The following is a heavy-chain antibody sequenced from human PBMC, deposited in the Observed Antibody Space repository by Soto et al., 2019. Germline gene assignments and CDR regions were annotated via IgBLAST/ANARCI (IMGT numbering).Heavy chain of an antibody. CDR1: GFTFSNAW. Sequence: LVLSLRLSCSASGFTFSNAWMSWFRQAPGKGLEWVGRIKSKTDGGTTDYAAPVKGRFTIPRDDSKNTLYLQMNSLTTEDTAVYYCTTGGTSSGWYSYSGMDGCGNGITLTVYS. V-gene: IGHV3-15*01. J-gene: IGHJ6*04. D-gene: IGHD6-19*01. CDR3: TTGGTSSGWYSYSGMDG. CDR2: IKSKTDGGTT.